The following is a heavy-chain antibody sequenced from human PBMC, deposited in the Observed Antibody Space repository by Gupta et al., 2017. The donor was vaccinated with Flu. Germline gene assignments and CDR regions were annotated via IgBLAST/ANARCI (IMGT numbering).Heavy chain of an antibody. V-gene: IGHV6-1*01. Sequence: REAPSRGLEWLGRTYYRSKWYNDYAVSVKSRITINPDTSKNQFSLQLNSVTPEDTAVYYCARERPGWSFDYWGQGTLVTVSS. CDR2: TYYRSKWYN. D-gene: IGHD6-19*01. J-gene: IGHJ4*02. CDR3: ARERPGWSFDY.